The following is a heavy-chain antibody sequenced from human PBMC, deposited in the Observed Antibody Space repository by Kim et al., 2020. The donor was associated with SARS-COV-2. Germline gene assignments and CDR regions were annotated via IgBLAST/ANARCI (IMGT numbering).Heavy chain of an antibody. CDR1: GFSYSRSG. V-gene: IGHV3-33*01. D-gene: IGHD3-9*01. J-gene: IGHJ3*01. CDR2: IWDDGRKK. CDR3: ARTGYFGYCRKTFDV. Sequence: GGSLRLSCTASGFSYSRSGMHWVRQAPGKGLEWVAAIWDDGRKKFYVDSVKGRFTISSDNSQNTLSVHMQLDSLRAEDTAIYYCARTGYFGYCRKTFDVWGQGTMVFVSS.